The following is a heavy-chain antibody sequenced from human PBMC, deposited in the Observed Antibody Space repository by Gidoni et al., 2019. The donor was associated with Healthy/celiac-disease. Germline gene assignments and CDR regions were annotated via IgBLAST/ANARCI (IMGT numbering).Heavy chain of an antibody. D-gene: IGHD6-19*01. CDR2: ISWNSGSI. Sequence: EVQLVESGGGLVQPGRSLRLSCAASGFTFDDYAMHWVRQAPGKGLGWVSGISWNSGSIGYADSVKGRFTISRDNAKNSLYLQMNSLRAEDTALYYCAKTHSSGWNYYFDYWGQGTLVTVSS. V-gene: IGHV3-9*01. J-gene: IGHJ4*02. CDR1: GFTFDDYA. CDR3: AKTHSSGWNYYFDY.